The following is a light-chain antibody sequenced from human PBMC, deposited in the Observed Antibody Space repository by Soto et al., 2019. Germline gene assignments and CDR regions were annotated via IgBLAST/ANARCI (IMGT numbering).Light chain of an antibody. J-gene: IGKJ5*01. CDR2: GAS. CDR3: QQYSSSTIT. V-gene: IGKV3-20*01. CDR1: QSVSSSY. Sequence: EIVLTQSPGTLSLSPGERATLSCRASQSVSSSYLAWYQQKPGQAPRLLIYGASSRATGIPDRFSGSGSGTDFTLTISRLEPVDFAVYYCQQYSSSTITFGQGTRLEIK.